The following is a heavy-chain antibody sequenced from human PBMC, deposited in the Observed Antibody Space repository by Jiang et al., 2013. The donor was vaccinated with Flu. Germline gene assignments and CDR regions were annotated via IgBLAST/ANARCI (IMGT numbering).Heavy chain of an antibody. Sequence: KLSCAALGSPSVALLCTGSARLPGKGWSGLAVLEAKTNSYATAYAASVKGRFTISRDDSKNTAYLQMNSLKTEDTAVYYCTRLLGYCGGDCYPYWGQGTLVTVSS. CDR2: LEAKTNSYAT. J-gene: IGHJ4*02. CDR1: GSPSVALL. D-gene: IGHD2-21*02. CDR3: TRLLGYCGGDCYPY. V-gene: IGHV3-73*01.